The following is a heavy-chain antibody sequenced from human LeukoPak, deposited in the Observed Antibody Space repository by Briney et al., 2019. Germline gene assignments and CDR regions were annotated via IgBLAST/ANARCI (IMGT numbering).Heavy chain of an antibody. D-gene: IGHD2-15*01. CDR3: ARDPRICGDSCYSAMDV. J-gene: IGHJ6*02. CDR1: GFTFTSYA. CDR2: ISYHGSDE. Sequence: GRSLRLSCAASGFTFTSYAMDWVRQAPGKGLEWVATISYHGSDEYYADSVKGRFTISRDNSKNTLHVQMNSLRAEDTAVYYCARDPRICGDSCYSAMDVWGQGTTVTVSS. V-gene: IGHV3-30-3*01.